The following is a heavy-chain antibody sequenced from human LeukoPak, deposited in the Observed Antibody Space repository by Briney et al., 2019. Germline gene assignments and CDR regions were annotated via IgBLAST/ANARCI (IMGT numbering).Heavy chain of an antibody. Sequence: QPGGSLRLSCAASGFTVSSNYMSWVRQAPGKGLEWVSVIYSGGSTYYADSAKGRFTISRDNSKNTLYLQMNSLRAEDTAVYYCASGSGSYRTPYYYMDVWGTGTTVTVSS. D-gene: IGHD3-10*01. CDR2: IYSGGST. J-gene: IGHJ6*03. CDR3: ASGSGSYRTPYYYMDV. V-gene: IGHV3-53*01. CDR1: GFTVSSNY.